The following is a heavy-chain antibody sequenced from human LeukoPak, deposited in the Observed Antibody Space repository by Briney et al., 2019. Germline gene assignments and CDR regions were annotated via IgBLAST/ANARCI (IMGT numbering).Heavy chain of an antibody. CDR3: ARTAGVAVAGSRGYFDY. CDR1: GGSISSSSYY. D-gene: IGHD6-19*01. V-gene: IGHV4-39*01. Sequence: KATDTLSLTCSVSGGSISSSSYYWGWIRQPPGKGLEWIVSTYYGGNTYYNPSLNSRLPISEDTSNDEFSLKLRSVTAADTAVYYCARTAGVAVAGSRGYFDYWGQGTLVTLSS. CDR2: TYYGGNT. J-gene: IGHJ4*02.